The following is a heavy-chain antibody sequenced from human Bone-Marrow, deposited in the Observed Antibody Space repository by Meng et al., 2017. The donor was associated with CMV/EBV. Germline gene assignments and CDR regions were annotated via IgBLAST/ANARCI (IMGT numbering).Heavy chain of an antibody. V-gene: IGHV1-2*02. CDR2: INPNSGGT. Sequence: ASVKVSCKASGYTFFSYDINWVRQATGQGLEWMGWINPNSGGTNYAQKFQGRVTMTRDTSISTAYMELSRLRSDDTAVYYCARDWDYSNGPFDYWVQGTLVTVSS. CDR1: GYTFFSYD. CDR3: ARDWDYSNGPFDY. J-gene: IGHJ4*02. D-gene: IGHD4-11*01.